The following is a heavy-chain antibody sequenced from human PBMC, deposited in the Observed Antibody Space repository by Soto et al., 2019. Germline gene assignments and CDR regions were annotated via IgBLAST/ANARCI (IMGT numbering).Heavy chain of an antibody. CDR2: IIPIFGTA. CDR3: ARLAARPGSYYYYGMDV. J-gene: IGHJ6*02. CDR1: GGTFGSYA. D-gene: IGHD6-6*01. Sequence: SLQVSCEASGGTFGSYAISWVRQATGQGLEWMGGIIPIFGTANYAQKFQGRVTITADESTSTAYMELSSLRSEDTAVYYCARLAARPGSYYYYGMDVWGQGTTVTVSS. V-gene: IGHV1-69*13.